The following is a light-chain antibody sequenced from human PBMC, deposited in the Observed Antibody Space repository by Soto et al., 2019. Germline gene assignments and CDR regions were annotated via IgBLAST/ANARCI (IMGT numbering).Light chain of an antibody. CDR1: NSNVGNNT. V-gene: IGLV1-44*01. CDR3: QSYENRLSGAYLV. Sequence: QSVLTQPPSASGTPGQRVTISCSGSNSNVGNNTVNWYQQLPGTAPKLLIESNNERPSGVPDRFSGSKSGTSASLTITGLQAEDEADYYCQSYENRLSGAYLVLGGGTKLTVL. CDR2: SNN. J-gene: IGLJ2*01.